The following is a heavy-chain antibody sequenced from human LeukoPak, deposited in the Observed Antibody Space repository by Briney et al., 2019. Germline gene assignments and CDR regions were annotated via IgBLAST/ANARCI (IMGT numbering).Heavy chain of an antibody. CDR2: ISDDGSNK. CDR1: GFTFSNYA. J-gene: IGHJ4*02. D-gene: IGHD3-10*01. V-gene: IGHV3-30-3*01. Sequence: GGSLRLSCADSGFTFSNYAMSWVRQAPGKGLEWVAVISDDGSNKYYADSVKGRFTISRDNSKNTLYLQMNSLRAEDTAVYYCAKDRGGSGSYLYYFDYWGQGTLVTVSS. CDR3: AKDRGGSGSYLYYFDY.